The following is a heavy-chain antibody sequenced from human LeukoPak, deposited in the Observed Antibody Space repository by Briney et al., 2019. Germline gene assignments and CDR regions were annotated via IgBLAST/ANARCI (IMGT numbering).Heavy chain of an antibody. V-gene: IGHV3-23*01. J-gene: IGHJ4*02. D-gene: IGHD6-19*01. CDR3: AKWGGGAVAAFFDH. CDR1: GFNFANHA. Sequence: GGSLRLSCAASGFNFANHAMSWVRQTAGKGLEWVSGTSASGGSTYSADSVKGRFTISRDNFKNTLYLQMNSLRAEDTAVYYCAKWGGGAVAAFFDHWGQGTLVTVSS. CDR2: TSASGGST.